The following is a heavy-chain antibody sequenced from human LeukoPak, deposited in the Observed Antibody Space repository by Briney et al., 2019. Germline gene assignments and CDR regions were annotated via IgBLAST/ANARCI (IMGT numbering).Heavy chain of an antibody. V-gene: IGHV4-4*07. CDR2: IYFTGST. CDR3: ARDHTSMGWVH. D-gene: IGHD2/OR15-2a*01. J-gene: IGHJ4*02. Sequence: PSETLSLTCTVSGGSISSDYWNWIRQPAGKGLEWIGRIYFTGSTNFNPALKSRVTMSVDTSKKQFSLKLRSVTAADTAVYYCARDHTSMGWVHWGQGTLVTVSS. CDR1: GGSISSDY.